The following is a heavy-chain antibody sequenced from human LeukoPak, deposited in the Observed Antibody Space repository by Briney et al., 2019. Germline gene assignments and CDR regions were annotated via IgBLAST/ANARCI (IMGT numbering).Heavy chain of an antibody. V-gene: IGHV3-23*01. CDR2: LTDNSGDT. D-gene: IGHD5-12*01. Sequence: GGSLRLSCVASGFSFSSYAMSWVRQAPGKGLEWVSGLTDNSGDTYYADSVRGRFAISRDNSKNTLYLQMNSLRAEDTAVYYCAKNAEGYETDYWGQGTLVTVSS. CDR1: GFSFSSYA. J-gene: IGHJ4*02. CDR3: AKNAEGYETDY.